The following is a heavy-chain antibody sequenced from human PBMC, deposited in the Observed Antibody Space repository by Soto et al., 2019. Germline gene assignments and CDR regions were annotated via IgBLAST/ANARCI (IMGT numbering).Heavy chain of an antibody. D-gene: IGHD2-2*01. Sequence: EVQLVESGGGLVQPGGSLRLSCAASGFTFSSYSMNWVRQAPGKGLEWVSYISSSSSTIYYADSVKGRFTISRDNAKNSLYLQMNSLRDEDTALYYCASLDLGYCSSTSCSNLFDPWGQGTLVTVSS. J-gene: IGHJ5*02. CDR2: ISSSSSTI. CDR1: GFTFSSYS. CDR3: ASLDLGYCSSTSCSNLFDP. V-gene: IGHV3-48*02.